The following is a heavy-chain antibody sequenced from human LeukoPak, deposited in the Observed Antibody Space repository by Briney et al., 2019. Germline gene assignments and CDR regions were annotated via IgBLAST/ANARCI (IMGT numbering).Heavy chain of an antibody. D-gene: IGHD3-3*01. CDR3: AKVSGRYDFWSGYGEYYGMDV. Sequence: PGGSLRLSCAASGFTFSSYAMSWVRQAPGKGLEWVSAISGSGGSTYYADSVKGRFTISRDNSKNTLYLQMNSLRAEDTAVYYCAKVSGRYDFWSGYGEYYGMDVWGQGTTVTVSS. J-gene: IGHJ6*02. CDR2: ISGSGGST. V-gene: IGHV3-23*01. CDR1: GFTFSSYA.